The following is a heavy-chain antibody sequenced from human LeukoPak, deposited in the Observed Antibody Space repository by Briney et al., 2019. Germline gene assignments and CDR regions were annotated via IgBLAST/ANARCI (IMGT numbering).Heavy chain of an antibody. D-gene: IGHD6-19*01. J-gene: IGHJ4*02. CDR1: GGSISSYY. V-gene: IGHV4-4*07. CDR3: ARGGYSSGRAFDY. Sequence: SETLSLTCTVSGGSISSYYWNWTRQPAGKGLEWIGRIYSSGSSDYNSSFKSRVTMSVDMSKSQISLKLSSVTAADTAVYYCARGGYSSGRAFDYWGQGTLVTVSS. CDR2: IYSSGSS.